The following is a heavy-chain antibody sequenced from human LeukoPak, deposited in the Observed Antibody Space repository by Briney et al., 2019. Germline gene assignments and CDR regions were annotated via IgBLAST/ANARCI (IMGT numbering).Heavy chain of an antibody. CDR1: GYTFTGYY. J-gene: IGHJ6*03. V-gene: IGHV1-2*02. Sequence: GASVKVSCKASGYTFTGYYMHWVRQAPGQGLEWMGWINPNSGGTNYAQKFQGRVTMTRDTSISTAYMELSSLRSEDTAVYYCARDPYSGSYSVGYYYYYMDVWGKGTTVTVSS. CDR2: INPNSGGT. CDR3: ARDPYSGSYSVGYYYYYMDV. D-gene: IGHD1-26*01.